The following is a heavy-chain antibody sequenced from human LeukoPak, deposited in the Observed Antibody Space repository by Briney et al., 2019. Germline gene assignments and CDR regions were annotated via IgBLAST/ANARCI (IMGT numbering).Heavy chain of an antibody. CDR1: GGTFSSYA. D-gene: IGHD3-10*01. V-gene: IGHV1-69*01. Sequence: SVKVSCKASGGTFSSYAISWVRQAPGQGLEWMGGIIPIFGTANYAQKFQGRVTITADESTSTAYMELSSLRSEDTAVYYCAREATTVRGVLNWFDPWGQGTLVTVSS. J-gene: IGHJ5*02. CDR3: AREATTVRGVLNWFDP. CDR2: IIPIFGTA.